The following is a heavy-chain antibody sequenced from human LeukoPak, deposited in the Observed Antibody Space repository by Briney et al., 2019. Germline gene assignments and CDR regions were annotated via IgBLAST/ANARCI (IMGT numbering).Heavy chain of an antibody. Sequence: PGGSLRLSCAASGFTVSSNYMSWVRQAPGKGLEWVSVIYSGGSTYYADSVKGRFTISRDNSKNTLYLQMNSLRAEDTAVYYCARGSWSGYPNWFDPWGQGTLVTVSS. CDR2: IYSGGST. J-gene: IGHJ5*02. CDR3: ARGSWSGYPNWFDP. V-gene: IGHV3-66*01. CDR1: GFTVSSNY. D-gene: IGHD3-3*01.